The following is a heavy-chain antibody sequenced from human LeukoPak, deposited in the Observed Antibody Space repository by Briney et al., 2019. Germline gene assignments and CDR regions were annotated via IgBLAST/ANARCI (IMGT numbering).Heavy chain of an antibody. V-gene: IGHV3-23*01. CDR1: GFSFNNYA. J-gene: IGHJ4*02. CDR3: AKGPRPDISVAHTLER. CDR2: ISSRGDST. Sequence: GGSLRLSCAASGFSFNNYAMTWVRQAPGRGLEWVSTISSRGDSTYDADSVRGRFTIPRDNSQNSLYLQMNSLRAEGTAVYYCAKGPRPDISVAHTLERWGQGTLVTVSS. D-gene: IGHD6-19*01.